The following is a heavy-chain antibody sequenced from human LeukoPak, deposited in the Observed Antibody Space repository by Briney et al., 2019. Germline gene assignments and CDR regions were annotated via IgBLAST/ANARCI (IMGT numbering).Heavy chain of an antibody. CDR2: ISSSSSTI. J-gene: IGHJ4*02. CDR3: AKDRLRRFDY. V-gene: IGHV3-48*01. Sequence: GGSLRLSCADSGFTFSSYSMNWVRQAPGKGLEWVSYISSSSSTIYYADSVKGRFTISRDNSKNTLYLQMNSLRAEDTAVYYCAKDRLRRFDYWGQGTLVTVSS. CDR1: GFTFSSYS. D-gene: IGHD4-17*01.